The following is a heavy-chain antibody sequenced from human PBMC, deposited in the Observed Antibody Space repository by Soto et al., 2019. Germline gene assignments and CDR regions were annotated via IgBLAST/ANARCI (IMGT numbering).Heavy chain of an antibody. D-gene: IGHD5-12*01. J-gene: IGHJ3*02. V-gene: IGHV4-34*01. Sequence: SETLSLTCAVYGGSFSGYYWTWIRQPPGTGLEWIGEINHSGSTNYNPSLKSRVTISVDTSKNQFSLKLTSVTAADTAVYYCARGLDVEMATIVGPDAFDIWGQGTMVTVSS. CDR3: ARGLDVEMATIVGPDAFDI. CDR1: GGSFSGYY. CDR2: INHSGST.